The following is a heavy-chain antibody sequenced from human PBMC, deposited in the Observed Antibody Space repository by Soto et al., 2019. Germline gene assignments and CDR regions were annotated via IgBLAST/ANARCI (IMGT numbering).Heavy chain of an antibody. CDR3: SKEWGGYCSCGSCYYSDALDR. D-gene: IGHD2-15*01. V-gene: IGHV3-23*01. CDR2: ISGSGGST. Sequence: EVQLLESGGGLVQPGGSLRLSCAASGFTFSSYAMSWVRQAPGKGLEWVSAISGSGGSTYYGDSVKGRFTITRDNSKNTLYLQMNSLRAEDSAVYYYSKEWGGYCSCGSCYYSDALDRWGQGTMVTVSS. J-gene: IGHJ3*01. CDR1: GFTFSSYA.